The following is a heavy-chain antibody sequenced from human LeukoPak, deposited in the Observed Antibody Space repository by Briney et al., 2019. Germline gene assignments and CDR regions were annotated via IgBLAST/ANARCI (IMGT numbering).Heavy chain of an antibody. J-gene: IGHJ2*01. CDR1: GGSISSYY. V-gene: IGHV4-59*08. D-gene: IGHD3-9*01. CDR2: IYYSGST. CDR3: ARHFDWFSSYWYFDL. Sequence: SETLSLTCTVSGGSISSYYWSWIRQPPGKGLEWIGYIYYSGSTNYNPSLKSRVTISVDTSKNQFSLKLSSVTAADTAVYYRARHFDWFSSYWYFDLWGRGTLVTVSS.